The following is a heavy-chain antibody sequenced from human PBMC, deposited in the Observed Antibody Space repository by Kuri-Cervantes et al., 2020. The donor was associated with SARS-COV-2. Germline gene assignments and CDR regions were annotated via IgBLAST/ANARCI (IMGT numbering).Heavy chain of an antibody. J-gene: IGHJ4*02. CDR1: GGTFSSYA. CDR3: ARAIAAAAPFDY. D-gene: IGHD6-13*01. V-gene: IGHV1-69*05. CDR2: IIPIFGTA. Sequence: SVKVSCKASGGTFSSYAISWVRQAPGQGLEWMGGIIPIFGTANYAQKFQGRVTITTDESTSTAYMELSSLRSEDTAVYYCARAIAAAAPFDYWGQGTLVTVSS.